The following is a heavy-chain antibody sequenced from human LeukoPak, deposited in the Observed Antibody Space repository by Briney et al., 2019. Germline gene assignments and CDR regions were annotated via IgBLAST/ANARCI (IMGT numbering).Heavy chain of an antibody. Sequence: SETLSLTCAVYGGSFSGYYWSWIRQPPGKGLEWIGEINHSGSTNYNPSLKSRVTISVDTSKNQFSLKLSSVTAADTAVYYCARDEGYGHPFDYWGQGTLVTVSS. V-gene: IGHV4-34*01. CDR3: ARDEGYGHPFDY. J-gene: IGHJ4*02. CDR1: GGSFSGYY. D-gene: IGHD5-18*01. CDR2: INHSGST.